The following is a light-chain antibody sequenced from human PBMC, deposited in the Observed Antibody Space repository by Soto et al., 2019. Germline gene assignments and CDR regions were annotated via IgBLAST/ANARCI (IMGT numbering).Light chain of an antibody. J-gene: IGKJ3*01. Sequence: EIVLTQSPGTLSVSPGERVTLSCRASQSVNSNYLAWYQQRPGQAPRLLIFGASYRATGIPDRFSGSGSGTDFTLTLSRLEPEDFAVYYCQHSSSSPAEFTFGPGTKVDSK. CDR1: QSVNSNY. CDR2: GAS. V-gene: IGKV3-20*01. CDR3: QHSSSSPAEFT.